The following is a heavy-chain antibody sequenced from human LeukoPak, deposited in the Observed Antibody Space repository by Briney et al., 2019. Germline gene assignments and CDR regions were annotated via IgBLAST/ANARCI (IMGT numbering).Heavy chain of an antibody. CDR1: GFTFSSYG. CDR2: ISATGGTT. J-gene: IGHJ3*01. Sequence: GGSLRLSCAASGFTFSSYGMSWVRQAPGKGLEWVSAISATGGTTYYADSVKGRFTISRDNSKNTLYLQMNSLRVEDTAVYYCVKKRWTYHDACDVWGQGTMVTVSS. CDR3: VKKRWTYHDACDV. V-gene: IGHV3-23*01. D-gene: IGHD5-24*01.